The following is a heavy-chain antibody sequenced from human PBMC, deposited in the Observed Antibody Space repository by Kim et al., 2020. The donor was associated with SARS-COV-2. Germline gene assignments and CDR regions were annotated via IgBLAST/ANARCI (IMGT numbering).Heavy chain of an antibody. CDR2: ISNTGTTM. V-gene: IGHV3-11*01. J-gene: IGHJ4*02. CDR3: GRGHWGLDY. CDR1: GFSLNDHY. Sequence: GGSLRLSCEASGFSLNDHYMTWIRQAPGKGLQWISYISNTGTTMDYADYAKGRFTISRDNSKNSLYLQMNGLRVEDTAVYYCGRGHWGLDYWGQGTLVTV. D-gene: IGHD7-27*01.